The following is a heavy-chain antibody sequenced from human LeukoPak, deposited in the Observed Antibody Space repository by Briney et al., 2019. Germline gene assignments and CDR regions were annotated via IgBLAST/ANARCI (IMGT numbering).Heavy chain of an antibody. CDR2: ISSSSSYI. J-gene: IGHJ4*02. CDR3: AKDLMSIKALIPWDY. Sequence: PGGSLRLSCAASGFTFSSYSMNWVRQAPGKGLEWVSSISSSSSYIYYADSVKGRFTISRDNAKNSLYLQMNSLRAEDTAVYYCAKDLMSIKALIPWDYWGQGTLVTVSP. D-gene: IGHD2-21*01. CDR1: GFTFSSYS. V-gene: IGHV3-21*01.